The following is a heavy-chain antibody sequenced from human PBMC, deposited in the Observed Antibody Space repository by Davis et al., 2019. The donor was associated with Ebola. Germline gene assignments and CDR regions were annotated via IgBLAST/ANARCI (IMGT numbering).Heavy chain of an antibody. Sequence: PGGSLRLSCAASGFTFSDYAMTWVRQAPGKGLEWVSTISGRGGSTYYADSVQGRFTISRDNSRNTLFLQMNSLRAEDTAVYYCARGEKTPNYYYYYNMDVWGKGTTVTVSS. CDR3: ARGEKTPNYYYYYNMDV. CDR2: ISGRGGST. J-gene: IGHJ6*03. CDR1: GFTFSDYA. V-gene: IGHV3-23*01.